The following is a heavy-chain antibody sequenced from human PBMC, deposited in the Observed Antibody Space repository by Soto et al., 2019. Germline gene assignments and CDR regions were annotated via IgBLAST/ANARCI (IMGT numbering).Heavy chain of an antibody. V-gene: IGHV2-70*04. D-gene: IGHD6-13*01. J-gene: IGHJ4*02. CDR2: IDWGDEK. Sequence: GPTLVNRTQTLTRTSSFSGVSLSTIGMRVMWIRQPPGQALEWLARIDWGDEKYYSTSLKTRLTISKDTSKNQVVLTMTNMDPVDTATYSCARSMRAAGTFDYWGQGTLVTVSS. CDR1: GVSLSTIGMR. CDR3: ARSMRAAGTFDY.